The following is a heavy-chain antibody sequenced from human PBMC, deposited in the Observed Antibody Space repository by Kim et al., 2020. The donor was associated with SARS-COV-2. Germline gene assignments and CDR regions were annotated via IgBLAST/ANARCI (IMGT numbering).Heavy chain of an antibody. J-gene: IGHJ6*02. CDR1: GGSISSSSYY. CDR2: IYYSGST. V-gene: IGHV4-39*01. Sequence: SETLSLTCTVSGGSISSSSYYWGWIRQPPGKGLEWIGSIYYSGSTYYNPSLKSRVTISVDTSKNQFSLKLSSVTAADTAVYYCATIPNYYDSRYYYYGMDVWGQGTTVTVSS. D-gene: IGHD3-22*01. CDR3: ATIPNYYDSRYYYYGMDV.